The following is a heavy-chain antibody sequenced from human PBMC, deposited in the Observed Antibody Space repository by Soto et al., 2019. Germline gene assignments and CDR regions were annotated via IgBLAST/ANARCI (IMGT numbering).Heavy chain of an antibody. CDR1: GFTFNSFD. CDR2: LSARGDRT. J-gene: IGHJ4*02. V-gene: IGHV3-23*01. Sequence: EVQVLESGGGLVQPGGSLRLSCVTSGFTFNSFDMCWVRQAPGKGLAWVSGLSARGDRTYYTDSVKGRFTISRDNSKNTMYLQMNSLRAEDTAVYYCAKEAPRRDGGFYFDYWGQGTLVTVSS. CDR3: AKEAPRRDGGFYFDY.